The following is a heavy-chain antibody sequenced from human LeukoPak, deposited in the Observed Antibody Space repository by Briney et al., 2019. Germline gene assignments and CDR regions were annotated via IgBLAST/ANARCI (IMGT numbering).Heavy chain of an antibody. D-gene: IGHD1-26*01. CDR2: IYYSGST. CDR3: ARGPFLGATSLFDY. J-gene: IGHJ4*02. Sequence: PSETLSLTCTVSGGSISSGGYYWSWIRQHPGKGLEWIGYIYYSGSTYYNPSLKSRVTISVDKSKNQFSLKLSSVTAADTAVYYCARGPFLGATSLFDYWGQGTLVTVSS. CDR1: GGSISSGGYY. V-gene: IGHV4-31*03.